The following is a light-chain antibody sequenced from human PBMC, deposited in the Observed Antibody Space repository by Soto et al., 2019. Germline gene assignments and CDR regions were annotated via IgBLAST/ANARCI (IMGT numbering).Light chain of an antibody. Sequence: QSALTQPASVSGSPGQSITISCTGTSSDIGSYDLVSWYQHHPGTAPKLIIYEVTKRPSGVSTRFSGSKSGNTASLTISGLQAVDEADYYCCSFADFTYVFGTGTKVTVL. CDR2: EVT. J-gene: IGLJ1*01. CDR3: CSFADFTYV. V-gene: IGLV2-23*02. CDR1: SSDIGSYDL.